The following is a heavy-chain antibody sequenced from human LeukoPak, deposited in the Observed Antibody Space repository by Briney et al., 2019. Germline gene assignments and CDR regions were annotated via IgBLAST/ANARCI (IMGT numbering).Heavy chain of an antibody. CDR2: IRNDGSKK. CDR3: AKASGRSAYGLDY. V-gene: IGHV3-30*02. CDR1: GFSLSDYG. Sequence: PGGSLRLSCGAAGFSLSDYGMHWARQAPGKGLEWVAFIRNDGSKKYYVDSVKGRFTISRDDSKNMVFLQMYSLRPEDTAVYYCAKASGRSAYGLDYWGQGTLVTVFS. J-gene: IGHJ4*02. D-gene: IGHD3-16*01.